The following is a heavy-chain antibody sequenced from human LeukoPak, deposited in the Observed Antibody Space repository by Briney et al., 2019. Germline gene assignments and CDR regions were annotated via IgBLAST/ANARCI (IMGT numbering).Heavy chain of an antibody. Sequence: PGGTLRLSCAASGFTFSSYGMSWVRQAPGKGLEWVSAISGSGGSTYYADSVKGRFTISRDNSKNTLYLQMNSLRAEDTAVYYCAKKARTPPPFEGDAFDIWGQGTMVTVSS. V-gene: IGHV3-23*01. CDR2: ISGSGGST. CDR3: AKKARTPPPFEGDAFDI. CDR1: GFTFSSYG. D-gene: IGHD1-14*01. J-gene: IGHJ3*02.